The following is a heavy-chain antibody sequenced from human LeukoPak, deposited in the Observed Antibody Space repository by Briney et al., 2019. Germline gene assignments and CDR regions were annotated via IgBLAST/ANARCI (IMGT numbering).Heavy chain of an antibody. Sequence: SQTLSLTCTVSGGSISSGSYYWSWIRQPAGKGVEWIGRIYTSGSTNYNPSLKSRVTISVDTSKNQFSLKLSSVTAADTAVYYCARDGLYGWGAFDIWGQGTMVTVSS. CDR3: ARDGLYGWGAFDI. CDR1: GGSISSGSYY. CDR2: IYTSGST. J-gene: IGHJ3*02. D-gene: IGHD2-8*01. V-gene: IGHV4-61*02.